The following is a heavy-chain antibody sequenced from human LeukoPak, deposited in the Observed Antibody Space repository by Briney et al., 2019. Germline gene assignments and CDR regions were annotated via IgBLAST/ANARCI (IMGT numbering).Heavy chain of an antibody. CDR3: ARVLRSWFDP. V-gene: IGHV4-59*12. D-gene: IGHD4-17*01. Sequence: SETLSLTCTVSGGSISSYYWSWIRQPPGKGLEWIGYIYYSGSTNYNPSLKSRVTMSVDTSKNQFSLKLSSVTAADTAVYYCARVLRSWFDPWGQGTLVTVSS. J-gene: IGHJ5*02. CDR1: GGSISSYY. CDR2: IYYSGST.